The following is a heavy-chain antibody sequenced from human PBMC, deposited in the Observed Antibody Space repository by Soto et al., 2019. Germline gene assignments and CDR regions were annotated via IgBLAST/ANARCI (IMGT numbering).Heavy chain of an antibody. Sequence: GGSLRLSCATSGFTFSTYAMHWVRQAPGKGLEWVAVISFDGNNKYYADSVKGRFTTSRDNSNNTLYLQMNSLRDVDTAVYYCAKVVGQWEPQGIDFWGQGTLVTVSS. CDR2: ISFDGNNK. J-gene: IGHJ4*02. D-gene: IGHD1-26*01. CDR1: GFTFSTYA. V-gene: IGHV3-30*18. CDR3: AKVVGQWEPQGIDF.